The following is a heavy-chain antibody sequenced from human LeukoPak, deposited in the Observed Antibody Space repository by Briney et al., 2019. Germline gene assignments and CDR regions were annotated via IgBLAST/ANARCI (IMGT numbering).Heavy chain of an antibody. Sequence: GESLKISCKCSGYSFTSYWIGWVRQRPGKGLEWMVIIYPGYSDTRYSPSFQGQVTISADKSISTAYLQWSSLKASDTAMYYCARVLLYYCYYYYMDVWGKGTTVTVSS. CDR1: GYSFTSYW. CDR3: ARVLLYYCYYYYMDV. V-gene: IGHV5-51*01. CDR2: IYPGYSDT. D-gene: IGHD2/OR15-2a*01. J-gene: IGHJ6*03.